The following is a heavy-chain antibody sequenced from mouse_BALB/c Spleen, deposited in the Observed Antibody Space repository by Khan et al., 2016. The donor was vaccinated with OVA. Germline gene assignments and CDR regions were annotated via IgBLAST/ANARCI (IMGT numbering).Heavy chain of an antibody. CDR3: ASTGFCYWFAS. CDR2: IGSDSSTI. CDR1: GFTFRSFG. V-gene: IGHV5-17*02. J-gene: IGHJ3*01. Sequence: EVQLVQSGGGLVQPGGSRKLSCTASGFTFRSFGMHWVRQAPEKGLEWVGYIGSDSSTIYYADTVKGRFTISRDNSNNTAFLQLNSLRSEDTAMYYCASTGFCYWFASWGQGTLVTVSA.